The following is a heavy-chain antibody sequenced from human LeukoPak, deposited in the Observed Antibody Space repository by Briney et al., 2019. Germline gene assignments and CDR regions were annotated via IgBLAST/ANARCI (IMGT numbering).Heavy chain of an antibody. V-gene: IGHV4-59*01. CDR3: ARETSLAGFASGLGFNY. J-gene: IGHJ4*02. CDR2: IYYSGST. CDR1: GGSISSYY. Sequence: SETLSLTCTVSGGSISSYYWSWIRQPPGKGLEWIGYIYYSGSTNYNPSLKSRVTISVDTSKNQFSLKLSSVTAADTAVYYCARETSLAGFASGLGFNYWGQGILVTVSS. D-gene: IGHD6-19*01.